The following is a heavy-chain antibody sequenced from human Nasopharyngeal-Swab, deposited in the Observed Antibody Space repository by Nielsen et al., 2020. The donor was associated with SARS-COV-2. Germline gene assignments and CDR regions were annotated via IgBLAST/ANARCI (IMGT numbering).Heavy chain of an antibody. CDR1: GFTLSSNS. V-gene: IGHV3-21*01. D-gene: IGHD2-21*02. CDR2: ISTSSSYL. CDR3: ARESVVTGMDDATDI. J-gene: IGHJ3*02. Sequence: GESLKISCAASGFTLSSNSMNWVRQAPGKGLEWVSSISTSSSYLYYADSVKGRFTISRDNPKNSLYLQMNSLRAEDTAVYYCARESVVTGMDDATDIWGQGTMVTVS.